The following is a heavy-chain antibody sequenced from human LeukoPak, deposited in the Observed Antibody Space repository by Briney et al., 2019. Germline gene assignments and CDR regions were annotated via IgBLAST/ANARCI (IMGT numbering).Heavy chain of an antibody. CDR3: ARGPPGHFDWFHWFES. J-gene: IGHJ5*01. CDR1: GYTFTSYD. CDR2: MNPNSGNT. D-gene: IGHD3-9*01. Sequence: ASVKVSCKASGYTFTSYDINWVRQATGQGLEWMGWMNPNSGNTGYAQKFQGRVTMTRNTSISTAYMELSSLRSEDTAVYYCARGPPGHFDWFHWFESWGQGTLVTVSS. V-gene: IGHV1-8*01.